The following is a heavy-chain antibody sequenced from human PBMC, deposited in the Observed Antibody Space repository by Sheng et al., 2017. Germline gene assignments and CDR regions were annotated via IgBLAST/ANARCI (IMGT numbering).Heavy chain of an antibody. Sequence: QVQLVESGGGVVQPGGSLRLSCAASGFTFSSYGMHWVRQAPGKGLEWVAFIRYDGSNKYYADSVKGRFTISRDNSKNTLYLQMNSLRAEDTAVYYCAKDLSLLRYFDWPYFDYWGQGTLVTVSS. CDR2: IRYDGSNK. CDR1: GFTFSSYG. CDR3: AKDLSLLRYFDWPYFDY. J-gene: IGHJ4*02. V-gene: IGHV3-30*02. D-gene: IGHD3-9*01.